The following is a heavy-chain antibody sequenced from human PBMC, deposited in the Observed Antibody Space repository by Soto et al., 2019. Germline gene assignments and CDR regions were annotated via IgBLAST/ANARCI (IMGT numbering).Heavy chain of an antibody. V-gene: IGHV3-48*03. CDR2: IGSSGSTI. J-gene: IGHJ4*02. D-gene: IGHD6-6*01. CDR1: GFTFSTFE. Sequence: GGSLRLSCAASGFTFSTFEMNWVRQAPGKGLEWVSKIGSSGSTIWYADSVKGRFTISRDNAKNSLYLQMNSLRGDDTAVYYCARATYTSSYHFDSWGQGTLVTVSS. CDR3: ARATYTSSYHFDS.